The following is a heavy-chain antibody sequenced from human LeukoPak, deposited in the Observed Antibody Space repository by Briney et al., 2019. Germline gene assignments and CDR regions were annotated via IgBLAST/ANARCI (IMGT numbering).Heavy chain of an antibody. CDR2: ISSSSSYI. CDR1: GFTFSSYS. CDR3: ARSTYCGGDCYPALGY. Sequence: PGGSLRLSCAASGFTFSSYSMNWVRQAPGKGLEWVSSISSSSSYIYYADSVKGRFTISRDNAKNSLYLQMNSLRAEDTAVYYCARSTYCGGDCYPALGYWGQGTPVTVSS. J-gene: IGHJ4*02. D-gene: IGHD2-21*02. V-gene: IGHV3-21*01.